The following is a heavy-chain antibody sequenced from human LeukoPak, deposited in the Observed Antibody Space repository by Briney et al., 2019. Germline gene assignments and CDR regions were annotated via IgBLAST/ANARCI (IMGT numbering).Heavy chain of an antibody. J-gene: IGHJ6*03. Sequence: GVSLRLSCAASGFTFSSYGMHWVRQAPGKGLEWVAVIWYDGSNKYYADSVKGRFTISRDNSKNTLYLQMNSLRAEDTAVYYCAKGRRGYYYYMDVWGKGTTVTVSS. CDR2: IWYDGSNK. V-gene: IGHV3-33*06. D-gene: IGHD3-10*01. CDR3: AKGRRGYYYYMDV. CDR1: GFTFSSYG.